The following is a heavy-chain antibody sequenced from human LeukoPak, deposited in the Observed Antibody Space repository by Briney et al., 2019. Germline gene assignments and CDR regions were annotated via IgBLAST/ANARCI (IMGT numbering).Heavy chain of an antibody. CDR1: GFSFSSYA. Sequence: GGSLRLSCVASGFSFSSYAMNWVRQAPGKGLEWVSHIRSRSSAIYYADSVKGRFTISRDNAKNSLSLQMNSLRAEDTAVYYCARGPVLGYSSGWPDYYYYGMDVWGQGTTVTVSS. V-gene: IGHV3-48*01. J-gene: IGHJ6*02. D-gene: IGHD6-19*01. CDR3: ARGPVLGYSSGWPDYYYYGMDV. CDR2: IRSRSSAI.